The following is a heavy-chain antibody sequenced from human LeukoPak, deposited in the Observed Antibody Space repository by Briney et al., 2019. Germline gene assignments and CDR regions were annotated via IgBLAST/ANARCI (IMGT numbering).Heavy chain of an antibody. CDR2: IRGTGSPT. Sequence: GGSLRLSCAASGFTFSTSTMSWVRQAPGRGLEWVSAIRGTGSPTYYADSVKGRFTISRDNSKNTLYLQMNSLRAEDTAVYYCARVGQQLVRGVDYYYYGMDVWGQGTTVTVSS. D-gene: IGHD6-13*01. CDR1: GFTFSTST. J-gene: IGHJ6*02. V-gene: IGHV3-23*01. CDR3: ARVGQQLVRGVDYYYYGMDV.